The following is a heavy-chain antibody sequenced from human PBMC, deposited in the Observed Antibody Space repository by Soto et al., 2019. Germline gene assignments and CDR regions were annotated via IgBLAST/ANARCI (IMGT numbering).Heavy chain of an antibody. D-gene: IGHD5-18*01. V-gene: IGHV1-2*04. CDR3: ARGGYSHGDGGLPYHYYGMDV. CDR1: GYTFTGYY. Sequence: ASVKVSCKASGYTFTGYYMHWVRQAPGQGLEWMGWINPNSGGTNYAQKFQGWVTMTRDTSISTAYMELSRLRSDDTAVYYCARGGYSHGDGGLPYHYYGMDVWGQGTTVTVSS. J-gene: IGHJ6*02. CDR2: INPNSGGT.